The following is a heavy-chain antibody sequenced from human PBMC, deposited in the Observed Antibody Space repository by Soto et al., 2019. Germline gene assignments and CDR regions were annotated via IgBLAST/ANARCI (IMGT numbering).Heavy chain of an antibody. J-gene: IGHJ6*03. CDR3: ATAVGGYCSSTSCFFHYYYMDV. V-gene: IGHV3-23*01. Sequence: PGGSLRLSCAASGFTFSSYAMSWVRQAPGKGLEWVSAISGSGGSTYYADSVKGRFTISRDNSKNTLYLQMNSLRAEDTAVYYCATAVGGYCSSTSCFFHYYYMDVWGKGTTVTVSS. CDR1: GFTFSSYA. CDR2: ISGSGGST. D-gene: IGHD2-2*01.